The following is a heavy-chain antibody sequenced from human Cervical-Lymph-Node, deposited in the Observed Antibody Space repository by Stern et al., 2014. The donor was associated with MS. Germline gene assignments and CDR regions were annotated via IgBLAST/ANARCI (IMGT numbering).Heavy chain of an antibody. V-gene: IGHV1-69*01. CDR1: GGTPNKYA. Sequence: QVQLVQSGAEVKKPGSSVKVSCKTSGGTPNKYAISWVRQAPGQGLEWMGGIIPILGPANYAQKVQGRVTITADESTTTAYMELSSLTSEDTAIYYCAQAIENHLVYDFFDIWGQGTMVTVSS. CDR3: AQAIENHLVYDFFDI. CDR2: IIPILGPA. J-gene: IGHJ3*02. D-gene: IGHD2-2*02.